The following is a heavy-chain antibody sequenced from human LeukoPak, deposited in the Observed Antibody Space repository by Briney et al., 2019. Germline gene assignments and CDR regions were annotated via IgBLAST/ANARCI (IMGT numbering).Heavy chain of an antibody. CDR2: IRDSGEA. J-gene: IGHJ5*02. CDR1: GVRVSDDY. D-gene: IGHD3/OR15-3a*01. Sequence: QAGGSLRLSCAVSGVRVSDDYMSWVRQAPGKGLEWVGLIRDSGEAFYADFARGRFAISRDESENTLYLQMNSLRVEDTAVYFCARDRAANQDWVEFDPWGQGTPVIVSS. V-gene: IGHV3-66*03. CDR3: ARDRAANQDWVEFDP.